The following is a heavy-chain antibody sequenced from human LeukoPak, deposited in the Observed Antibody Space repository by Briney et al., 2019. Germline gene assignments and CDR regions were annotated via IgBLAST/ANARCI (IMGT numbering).Heavy chain of an antibody. D-gene: IGHD3-3*01. CDR3: ARDHYDFWSGPTYY. CDR1: GGSFSGYY. J-gene: IGHJ4*02. Sequence: SETLSLTCAVYGGSFSGYYWSWIRQPPGKGLEWSGEINHSGSTNYNPSLKSRVTISVDTSKNQFSLKLSSVTAADTAVYYSARDHYDFWSGPTYYWGQGTLVTVSS. V-gene: IGHV4-34*01. CDR2: INHSGST.